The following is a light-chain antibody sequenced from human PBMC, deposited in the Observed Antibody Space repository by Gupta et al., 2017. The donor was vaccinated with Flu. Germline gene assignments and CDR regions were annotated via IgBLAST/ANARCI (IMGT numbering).Light chain of an antibody. CDR2: DDS. CDR3: QVWDSSSDHVV. Sequence: CVLSQPPSVSVAPGHTPRLTCGRNNIGSKAVHWYQQKPGQAPVLIVNDDSDRPSGIPERFSGSNSGNTATLTITRVEAGDEADYYCQVWDSSSDHVVFGGGTKLTVL. CDR1: NIGSKA. J-gene: IGLJ2*01. V-gene: IGLV3-21*02.